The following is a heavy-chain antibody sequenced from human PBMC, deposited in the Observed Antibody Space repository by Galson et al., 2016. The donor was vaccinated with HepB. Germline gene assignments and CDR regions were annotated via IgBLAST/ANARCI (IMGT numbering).Heavy chain of an antibody. CDR3: AKFGVIIGAFDI. Sequence: SLRLSCAASGFSFRSYDMNWVRQAPGRGLEWVAGISYDGSHTYYGDSVKGRFTISRDNFKDTMYVQMNSLRTEDTAVYYCAKFGVIIGAFDIWGQGTLVTVSS. D-gene: IGHD3-3*01. V-gene: IGHV3-30*18. CDR2: ISYDGSHT. J-gene: IGHJ3*02. CDR1: GFSFRSYD.